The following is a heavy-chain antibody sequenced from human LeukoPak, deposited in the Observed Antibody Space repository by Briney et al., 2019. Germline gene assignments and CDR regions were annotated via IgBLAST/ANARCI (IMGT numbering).Heavy chain of an antibody. Sequence: ASVKVSCKASGYTFPANYMHWVRQAPGQGLEWMGWINPNSGGSNCAQKFQGRVTMTRETSISTAYMELSRLSSDDTAVYYCARLSHSSGYYRYWGQGTLVTVSS. J-gene: IGHJ4*02. CDR1: GYTFPANY. CDR3: ARLSHSSGYYRY. V-gene: IGHV1-2*02. CDR2: INPNSGGS. D-gene: IGHD3-22*01.